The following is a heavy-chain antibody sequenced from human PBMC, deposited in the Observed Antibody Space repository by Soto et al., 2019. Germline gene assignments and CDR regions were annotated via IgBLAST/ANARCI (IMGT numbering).Heavy chain of an antibody. CDR1: GFTLSNYG. J-gene: IGHJ4*02. D-gene: IGHD6-19*01. CDR2: VSSDGSKK. Sequence: QPGGSLRLSCAASGFTLSNYGMHWVRQAPGKGLEWVAVVSSDGSKKYYIDSVKGRFTISRDNSKNTLFLQMDSLTGEDTAVYYCATVGPGKQSLVGYYFDYWGQGTSVTVSS. V-gene: IGHV3-30*03. CDR3: ATVGPGKQSLVGYYFDY.